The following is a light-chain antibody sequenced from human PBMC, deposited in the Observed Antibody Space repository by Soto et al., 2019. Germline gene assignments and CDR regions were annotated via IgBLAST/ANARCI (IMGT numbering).Light chain of an antibody. CDR2: GSS. CDR3: QQYGTSPYT. CDR1: QSVSNNF. V-gene: IGKV3-20*01. J-gene: IGKJ2*01. Sequence: EIVLTQSPGTLSLSPGERATLSCTASQSVSNNFLAWYQQKPGQAPRLLIFGSSSRATGIPDRFSGSGSGTDFTLTITRLEPEDFAVYYCQQYGTSPYTFGQGTKLDI.